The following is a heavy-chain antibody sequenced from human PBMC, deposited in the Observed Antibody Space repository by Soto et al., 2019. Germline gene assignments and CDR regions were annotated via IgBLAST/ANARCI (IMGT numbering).Heavy chain of an antibody. J-gene: IGHJ6*03. Sequence: GGSLRLSCAASGFTVSSNYMSWVRQAPGKGLEWVSVIYSGGSTYYADSVKGRFTISRDNSKNTLYLQMNSLRAEDTAVYYCARMIRGIAAAGTPFYYYYYMDVWGKGTTVTVSS. CDR3: ARMIRGIAAAGTPFYYYYYMDV. D-gene: IGHD6-13*01. V-gene: IGHV3-66*01. CDR1: GFTVSSNY. CDR2: IYSGGST.